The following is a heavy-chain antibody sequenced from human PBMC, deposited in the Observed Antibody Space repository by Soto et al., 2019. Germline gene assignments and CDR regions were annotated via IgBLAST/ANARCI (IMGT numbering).Heavy chain of an antibody. V-gene: IGHV4-4*02. CDR2: IYHSGST. D-gene: IGHD3-3*01. J-gene: IGHJ6*02. CDR1: GGSISSSNW. Sequence: QVQLQESGPGLVKPSGTLSLTCAVSGGSISSSNWWSWVRPPPGKGLERIGEIYHSGSTNYNPSLKSRVTISVDKSKNQFSLKLSSVTAADTAVYYCARDLRFPWMWYYGMDVWGQGTTVTVSS. CDR3: ARDLRFPWMWYYGMDV.